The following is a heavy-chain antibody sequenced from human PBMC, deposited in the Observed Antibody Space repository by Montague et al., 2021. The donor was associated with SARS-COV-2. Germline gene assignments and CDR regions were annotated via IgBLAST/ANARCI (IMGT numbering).Heavy chain of an antibody. D-gene: IGHD5-18*01. CDR1: GDSINSDTAF. Sequence: SETLSLTCTVSGDSINSDTAFWGWVRQSPGKGLEWIGSMVYSGRNYYNGALRSRLTISVDTSKNQFSLELRAVTAADTGLCHCARHDHTDFGNPNWFDPWGQGTLVTVSS. CDR3: ARHDHTDFGNPNWFDP. CDR2: MVYSGRN. V-gene: IGHV4-39*01. J-gene: IGHJ5*02.